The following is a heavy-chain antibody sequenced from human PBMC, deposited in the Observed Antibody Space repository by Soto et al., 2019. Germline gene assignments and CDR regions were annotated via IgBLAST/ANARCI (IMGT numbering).Heavy chain of an antibody. D-gene: IGHD1-26*01. J-gene: IGHJ4*02. CDR1: GGIFSSYA. CDR2: VIPILGQA. Sequence: QVQLVQSGAEVKKPGSSVKVSCKASGGIFSSYAISWLRQAPGQGLEWMGAVIPILGQAYYAQNFQDRVTITADESTRTAYMDLISLRSDDTAVYFCARVRGVGAPPGADYWGQGTLVTVSS. V-gene: IGHV1-69*01. CDR3: ARVRGVGAPPGADY.